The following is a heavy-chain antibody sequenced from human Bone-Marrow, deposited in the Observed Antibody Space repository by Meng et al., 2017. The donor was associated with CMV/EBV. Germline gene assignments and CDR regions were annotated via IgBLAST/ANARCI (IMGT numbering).Heavy chain of an antibody. CDR3: ARVAGGWAFDY. CDR2: INPNSGGT. J-gene: IGHJ4*02. CDR1: GYAFTGYY. V-gene: IGHV1-2*02. D-gene: IGHD6-19*01. Sequence: SCEASGYAFTGYYMHWVRQAPGQGPEWMGWINPNSGGTNYAQRFQGRVTMTRDTSISTAYMEMSRLRSDDTAVYYCARVAGGWAFDYWGQGTLVTVSS.